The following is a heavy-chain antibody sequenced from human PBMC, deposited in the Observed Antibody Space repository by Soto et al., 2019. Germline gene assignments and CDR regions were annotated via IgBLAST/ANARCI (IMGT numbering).Heavy chain of an antibody. J-gene: IGHJ4*02. CDR2: INPNSGGT. Sequence: ASVKVSCKASGYTFSDYYIHWVRQAPGQGLEWMGWINPNSGGTKYAPKFQGGVTMTRDTSITTAYMELSRLRSGDTAVYYCAKEPATAKPEGVDFWGQGILVTVSS. CDR1: GYTFSDYY. D-gene: IGHD1-1*01. CDR3: AKEPATAKPEGVDF. V-gene: IGHV1-2*02.